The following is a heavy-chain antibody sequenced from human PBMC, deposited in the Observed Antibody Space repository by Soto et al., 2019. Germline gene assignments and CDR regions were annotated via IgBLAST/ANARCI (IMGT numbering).Heavy chain of an antibody. J-gene: IGHJ3*02. V-gene: IGHV5-10-1*01. CDR1: GYSFTSYW. Sequence: GESLKISCKGSGYSFTSYWISWVRQMPGKGLEWMGRIDPSDSYTNYSPSFQGHVTISADKSISTAYLQWSSLKASDTAMYYCARHRYFYDSSGYPGAFVICGQGTMVTVS. D-gene: IGHD3-22*01. CDR3: ARHRYFYDSSGYPGAFVI. CDR2: IDPSDSYT.